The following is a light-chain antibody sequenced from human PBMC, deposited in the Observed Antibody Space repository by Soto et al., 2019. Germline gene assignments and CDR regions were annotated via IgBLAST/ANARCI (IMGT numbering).Light chain of an antibody. CDR1: SSNIVVGYN. CDR3: QSYDRSLSGSRVV. Sequence: QSVLTQPPSVSGAPGQRGTISCIGGSSNIVVGYNVHWYQQLPGTAPNLLISGDNNRPSGVPERFSGSKSGTSASLAITGLQDEDEADYYCQSYDRSLSGSRVVFGGGTKRTVL. J-gene: IGLJ2*01. CDR2: GDN. V-gene: IGLV1-40*01.